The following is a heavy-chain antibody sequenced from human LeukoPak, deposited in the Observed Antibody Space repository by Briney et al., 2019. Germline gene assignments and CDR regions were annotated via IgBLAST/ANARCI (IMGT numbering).Heavy chain of an antibody. V-gene: IGHV3-23*01. CDR2: ISGSGGST. J-gene: IGHJ4*02. CDR3: AKVGDTAMVTPDFDY. Sequence: GGSLRLSCAASGSTFSSYAMSWVRQAPGKGLEWVSAISGSGGSTYYADSVKGRFTISRDNSKNTLYLQMNSLRAEDTAVYYCAKVGDTAMVTPDFDYWGQGTLVTVSS. CDR1: GSTFSSYA. D-gene: IGHD5-18*01.